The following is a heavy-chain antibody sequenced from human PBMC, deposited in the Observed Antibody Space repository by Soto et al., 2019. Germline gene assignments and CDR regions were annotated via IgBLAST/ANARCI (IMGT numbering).Heavy chain of an antibody. J-gene: IGHJ4*02. CDR2: IYYDGIT. V-gene: IGHV4-39*01. D-gene: IGHD2-15*01. CDR3: AKVVVAANRNTDFDS. CDR1: VGSININNYY. Sequence: SETLSLTCTFSVGSININNYYWAWIRQPPGKGLAWIASIYYDGITYYNPSLKSRVTISIDTSKNQFSLRLRSVTAADTAIYYCAKVVVAANRNTDFDSWGQGTMVTVSS.